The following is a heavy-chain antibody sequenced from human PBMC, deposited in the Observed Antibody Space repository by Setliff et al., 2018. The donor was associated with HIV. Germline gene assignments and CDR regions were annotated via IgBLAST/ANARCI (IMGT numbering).Heavy chain of an antibody. CDR1: GDSIRTGAYH. V-gene: IGHV4-39*07. D-gene: IGHD6-19*01. Sequence: SETLSLTCTGSGDSIRTGAYHWGGIRQPPGKGLAWIGRVYYDGRTFYSPSLKSRLAISVDTSKNQFSLRLNSVTAADPALYFCARGGTVSADFDSWGQGTLVTVSS. J-gene: IGHJ4*02. CDR2: VYYDGRT. CDR3: ARGGTVSADFDS.